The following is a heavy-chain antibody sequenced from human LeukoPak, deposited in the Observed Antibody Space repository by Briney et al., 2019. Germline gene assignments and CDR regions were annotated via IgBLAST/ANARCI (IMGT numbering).Heavy chain of an antibody. V-gene: IGHV1-8*01. CDR2: MNPNSGGT. J-gene: IGHJ6*02. CDR3: ARGAIFGVTPRGYGMDV. CDR1: GYTFTTYD. Sequence: ASVKVSCKASGYTFTTYDINWVRQAPGQGLEWVAGMNPNSGGTVYAQNFQGRVTLARDTSIGTAYMELNSLTSEDTAVYYCARGAIFGVTPRGYGMDVWGQGTTVTVSS. D-gene: IGHD3-3*01.